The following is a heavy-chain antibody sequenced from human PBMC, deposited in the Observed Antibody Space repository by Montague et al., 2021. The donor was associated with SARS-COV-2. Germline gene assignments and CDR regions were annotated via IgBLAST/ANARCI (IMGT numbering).Heavy chain of an antibody. D-gene: IGHD3-9*01. Sequence: SLRLSCAASGFTFSSYEMNWVRQAPGKGLEWVSYITSSGSTIYYADSXQGRFTISRDNAKNSLFLQMNSLRAEDTAVYYCARDLRDYDILTGYLWSQGTLGTVSS. CDR3: ARDLRDYDILTGYL. CDR2: ITSSGSTI. V-gene: IGHV3-48*03. CDR1: GFTFSSYE. J-gene: IGHJ4*02.